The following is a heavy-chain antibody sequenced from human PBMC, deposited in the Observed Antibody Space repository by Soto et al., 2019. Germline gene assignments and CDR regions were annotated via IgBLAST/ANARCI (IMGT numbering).Heavy chain of an antibody. D-gene: IGHD4-17*01. J-gene: IGHJ4*02. CDR2: IGSDGARD. CDR1: GFTFGRHG. Sequence: QVQLVESGGGVVQPGGSLRLSCAASGFTFGRHGMHWVRQAPGKGLEWVAVIGSDGARDSYADSMKGRFSISRDNGQNTLYLQINSLRVEDTAVYYCARVDDYPDNGLDYWGQGTLVTVSS. CDR3: ARVDDYPDNGLDY. V-gene: IGHV3-33*01.